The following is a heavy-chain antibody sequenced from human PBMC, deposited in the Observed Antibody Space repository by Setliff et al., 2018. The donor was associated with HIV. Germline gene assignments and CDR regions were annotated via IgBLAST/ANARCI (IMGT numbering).Heavy chain of an antibody. D-gene: IGHD2-15*01. CDR2: ISDSGTA. CDR3: VALVPGGGGRGP. V-gene: IGHV4-59*03. CDR1: GASISSYY. Sequence: SETLSLTCSVSGASISSYYWSWIRQPPGKGLEWIGRISDSGTADYDPSLKSRLTISLDTSRNQFSLKLTSVTAADTAIYYCVALVPGGGGRGPWGQGTLVTVSS. J-gene: IGHJ5*02.